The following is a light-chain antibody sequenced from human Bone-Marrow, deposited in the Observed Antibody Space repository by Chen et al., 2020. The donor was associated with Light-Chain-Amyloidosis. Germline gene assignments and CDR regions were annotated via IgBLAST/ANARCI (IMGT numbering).Light chain of an antibody. V-gene: IGLV3-21*02. CDR2: DDS. CDR1: NIGSTS. J-gene: IGLJ3*02. Sequence: YVLTQPSSVSVAPGQTAPIACGGNNIGSTSVHWYQQTPGQAPLLVVYDDSDRPAGIPERLSGSNSGNTATLTISRVEAGDEADYYCQVWDRSSDRPVFGGGTKLTVL. CDR3: QVWDRSSDRPV.